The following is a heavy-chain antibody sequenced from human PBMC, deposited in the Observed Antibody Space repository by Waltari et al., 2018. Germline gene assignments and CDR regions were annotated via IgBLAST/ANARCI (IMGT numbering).Heavy chain of an antibody. CDR2: INPRGGST. Sequence: QVQLVQSGAEVKKPGASVKVSCKASGYTFTSYYMHWVRQAPGQGLEWMGIINPRGGSTSYAKKFQGRVTMTRDTSTSTVYMELSSLGSEDTAVYYCARGRTTVKVEAGYWGQGTLVTVSS. J-gene: IGHJ4*02. D-gene: IGHD4-17*01. CDR1: GYTFTSYY. V-gene: IGHV1-46*01. CDR3: ARGRTTVKVEAGY.